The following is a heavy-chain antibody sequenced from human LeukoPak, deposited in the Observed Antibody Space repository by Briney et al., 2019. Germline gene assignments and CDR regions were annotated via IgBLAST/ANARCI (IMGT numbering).Heavy chain of an antibody. CDR1: GGSLETYY. Sequence: PSETLSLTCTVSGGSLETYYWSWIRQPPEKGLEWIGRIYYSGKTNYNPSLKSRLTISVDTSRNQFSLRLNSVTAADTAVYYCARVFSDSSGYPFDHWGQGALVTVSS. J-gene: IGHJ4*02. V-gene: IGHV4-59*01. CDR2: IYYSGKT. CDR3: ARVFSDSSGYPFDH. D-gene: IGHD3-22*01.